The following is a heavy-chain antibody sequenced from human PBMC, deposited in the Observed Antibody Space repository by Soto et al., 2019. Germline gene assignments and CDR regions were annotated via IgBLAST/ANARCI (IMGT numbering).Heavy chain of an antibody. CDR3: ASQRYFDWLLGNYYMDV. J-gene: IGHJ6*03. D-gene: IGHD3-9*01. CDR1: GGSISSGGYY. Sequence: SETLSLTCTASGGSISSGGYYWSWIRQHPGKGLEWIGYIYYSGSTYYNPSLKSRVTISVDTSKNQFSLKLSSVTAADTAVYYCASQRYFDWLLGNYYMDVWGKGTTVTVSS. V-gene: IGHV4-31*03. CDR2: IYYSGST.